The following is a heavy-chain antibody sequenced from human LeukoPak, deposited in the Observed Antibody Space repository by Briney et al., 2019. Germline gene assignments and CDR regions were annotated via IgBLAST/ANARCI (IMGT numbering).Heavy chain of an antibody. V-gene: IGHV3-21*04. J-gene: IGHJ4*02. CDR3: AKPLFSSVVTGAPFHY. Sequence: GSLRLSCAASGFTFSSYSMNWVRQAPGKGLEWVSSISSSSSYIYYADSVKGRFTISRDNSNNMLYLQTNSLRAEDTAVYYCAKPLFSSVVTGAPFHYWGQGTLVTVSS. D-gene: IGHD2-21*02. CDR2: ISSSSSYI. CDR1: GFTFSSYS.